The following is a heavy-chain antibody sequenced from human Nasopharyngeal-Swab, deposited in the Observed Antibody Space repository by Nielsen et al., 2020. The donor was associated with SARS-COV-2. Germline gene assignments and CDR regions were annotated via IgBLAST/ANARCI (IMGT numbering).Heavy chain of an antibody. V-gene: IGHV4-39*01. CDR1: GGSISSGDYY. D-gene: IGHD2-2*01. J-gene: IGHJ3*02. CDR2: INYSGST. Sequence: SETLSLTCTVSGGSISSGDYYWSWIRQPPGKGPEWIGSINYSGSTYYNPSLKSRVTLSVDTSKNQFSLKLGSVTAADTAVFYCALDQVDVFEIWGQGTMVTVSS. CDR3: ALDQVDVFEI.